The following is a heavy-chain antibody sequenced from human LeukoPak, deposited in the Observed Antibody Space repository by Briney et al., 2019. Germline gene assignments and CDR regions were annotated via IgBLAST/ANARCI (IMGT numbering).Heavy chain of an antibody. V-gene: IGHV4-59*01. CDR1: GFRFSSYA. CDR3: ARDSPLSNYGSYYYGMDV. J-gene: IGHJ6*02. CDR2: IYYSGST. Sequence: GSLRLACAASGFRFSSYAMSWVRQAPGKGLEWIGYIYYSGSTNYNPSLKSRVTISVDTSKNQFSLKLSSVTAAGTAVYYCARDSPLSNYGSYYYGMDVWGQGTTVTVSS. D-gene: IGHD4-17*01.